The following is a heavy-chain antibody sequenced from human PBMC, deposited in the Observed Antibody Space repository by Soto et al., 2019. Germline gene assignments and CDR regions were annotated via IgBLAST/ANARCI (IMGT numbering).Heavy chain of an antibody. V-gene: IGHV1-24*01. Sequence: QVQLVQSGAEVKKPGASVKVSCKVSGYTLSELSMHWVRQTPGKGLEWMGGFDPDDGETIFAEPFHGRVTVTEDKSADTAYMELSGLRSEVTAVYYCATRSPLYTVTSYFDNWGQGTLVTVSS. CDR2: FDPDDGET. D-gene: IGHD4-17*01. CDR1: GYTLSELS. J-gene: IGHJ4*02. CDR3: ATRSPLYTVTSYFDN.